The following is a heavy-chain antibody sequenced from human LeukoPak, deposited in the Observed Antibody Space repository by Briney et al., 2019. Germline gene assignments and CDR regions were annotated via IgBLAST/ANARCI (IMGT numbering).Heavy chain of an antibody. Sequence: SETLSLTCTVSGGSISSSSYYWGWIRQPPGKWLEWIGSIYYSGSTYYNPSLKSRVTISVDTSKNQFSLKLSSVTAADTAVYYCARLARPGGYQYYFDYWGQGTLVTVSS. J-gene: IGHJ4*02. CDR2: IYYSGST. CDR3: ARLARPGGYQYYFDY. V-gene: IGHV4-39*01. CDR1: GGSISSSSYY. D-gene: IGHD6-6*01.